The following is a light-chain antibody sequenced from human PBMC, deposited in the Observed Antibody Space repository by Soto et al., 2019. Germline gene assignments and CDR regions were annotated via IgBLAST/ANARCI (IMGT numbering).Light chain of an antibody. J-gene: IGLJ2*01. Sequence: QSGLTQPPSASGTRGQRVTISCSGSNSNIGRNTVNWYQQLPGTAPKLLIYTNTQRPSRVPDRFSGSRSGTSASLAISGLQSEDEADYYCAAWDDSLKGLLFGGGTQLTVL. V-gene: IGLV1-44*01. CDR3: AAWDDSLKGLL. CDR2: TNT. CDR1: NSNIGRNT.